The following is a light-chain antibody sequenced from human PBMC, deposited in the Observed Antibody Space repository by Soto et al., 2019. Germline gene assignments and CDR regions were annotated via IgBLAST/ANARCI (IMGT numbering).Light chain of an antibody. V-gene: IGKV3-20*01. CDR2: GAT. CDR1: QSVGSSY. J-gene: IGKJ5*01. Sequence: EIVVTQSPGALSFSPGESTTLSRRASQSVGSSYLAWYQHKPGQAPRLLIYGATSRATGIPDRFSGSGSGTDLTLTISRLEPEDFAVYFCQQYNYLITFGQGTRLEIK. CDR3: QQYNYLIT.